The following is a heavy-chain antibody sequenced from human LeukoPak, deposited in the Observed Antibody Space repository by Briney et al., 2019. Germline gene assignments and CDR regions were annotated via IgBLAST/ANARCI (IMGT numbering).Heavy chain of an antibody. CDR1: GDSIPSGAYC. V-gene: IGHV4-39*07. D-gene: IGHD5-24*01. J-gene: IGHJ4*02. Sequence: SETLSLTCTVSGDSIPSGAYCLSWIRQPPGKGLEWIGNIYYSGSTYYNPSLKSRVTTSVDTSKNQFSLKLSSVTAADTAVYYCARGGYNPIDYWGQGTLVTVSS. CDR3: ARGGYNPIDY. CDR2: IYYSGST.